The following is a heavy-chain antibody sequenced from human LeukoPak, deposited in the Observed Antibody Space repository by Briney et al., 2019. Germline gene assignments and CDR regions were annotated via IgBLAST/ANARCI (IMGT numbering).Heavy chain of an antibody. V-gene: IGHV4-59*08. J-gene: IGHJ6*01. D-gene: IGHD6-19*01. CDR1: GGSINDAY. CDR3: ARPQAVHISFWSWGPKERANEYGLDV. CDR2: IDYTGST. Sequence: SETLSLTCTVSGGSINDAYWSWIRQSPGRGLEWIGYIDYTGSTNYHPSLRGRVTISLATSKKQFSLTLSSVTAADTAVYYCARPQAVHISFWSWGPKERANEYGLDVWGQGTTVTVSS.